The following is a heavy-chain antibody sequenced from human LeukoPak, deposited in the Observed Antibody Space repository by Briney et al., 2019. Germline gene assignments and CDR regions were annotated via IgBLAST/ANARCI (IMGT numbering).Heavy chain of an antibody. CDR3: ATCARNFYCYRFDY. CDR2: IIPIFGTA. CDR1: GGIFSSYA. Sequence: SVKVSCKASGGIFSSYAISWVRQAPGQGLEWTGGIIPIFGTANYAQKFQGRVTITADESTSTAYMELSSLRSEDTAVYYCATCARNFYCYRFDYWGQGTLVTVSS. V-gene: IGHV1-69*01. J-gene: IGHJ4*02. D-gene: IGHD2-2*02.